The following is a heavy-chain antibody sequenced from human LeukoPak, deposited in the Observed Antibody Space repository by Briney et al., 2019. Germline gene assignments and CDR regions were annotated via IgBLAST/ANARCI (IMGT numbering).Heavy chain of an antibody. Sequence: GASVKVSCKASGYTFTGYYMHWVRQAPGQGLEWMGWINPNSGGTNYAQKFQDRVTMTRDTSISTAYMELSRLRSDDAAVYYCARSKDVYNSLSYWGQGTLVTVSS. CDR1: GYTFTGYY. CDR3: ARSKDVYNSLSY. CDR2: INPNSGGT. V-gene: IGHV1-2*02. J-gene: IGHJ4*02. D-gene: IGHD5-24*01.